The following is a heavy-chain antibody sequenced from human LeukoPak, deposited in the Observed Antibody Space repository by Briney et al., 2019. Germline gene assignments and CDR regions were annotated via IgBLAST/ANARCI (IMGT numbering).Heavy chain of an antibody. CDR3: ARGLGTTVTNEYYYDSSGYYDGGLDY. CDR1: GFTFSSYS. J-gene: IGHJ4*02. Sequence: GGSLSLSCAASGFTFSSYSMNWVRQAPGKGLEWVSSISSSSSYIYYADLVKGRFTITRDNAKNSLYLQMNSLRAEDTAVYYCARGLGTTVTNEYYYDSSGYYDGGLDYWGQGTLVTVSS. V-gene: IGHV3-21*01. D-gene: IGHD3-22*01. CDR2: ISSSSSYI.